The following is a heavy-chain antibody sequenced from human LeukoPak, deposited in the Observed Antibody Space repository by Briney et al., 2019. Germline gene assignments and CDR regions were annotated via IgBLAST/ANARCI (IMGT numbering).Heavy chain of an antibody. D-gene: IGHD4-4*01. CDR2: MNPNSGNI. Sequence: ASVKVSCKASGYTFTSYDINLVRQATGQGLEWMGWMNPNSGNIGYAQKFQGRVTVTRNTSISTAYMELSSLRSEDTAVYYCARGVPRLRGLQPNWFDPWGQGTLVTVSS. CDR3: ARGVPRLRGLQPNWFDP. J-gene: IGHJ5*02. CDR1: GYTFTSYD. V-gene: IGHV1-8*01.